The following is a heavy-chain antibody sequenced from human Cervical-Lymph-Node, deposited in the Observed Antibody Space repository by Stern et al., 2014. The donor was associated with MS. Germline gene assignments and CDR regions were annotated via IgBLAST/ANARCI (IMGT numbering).Heavy chain of an antibody. V-gene: IGHV1-69-2*01. CDR3: GTAVGGIDAFDI. D-gene: IGHD6-19*01. J-gene: IGHJ3*02. CDR2: VDPDDGTT. CDR1: GYTFTDFY. Sequence: EVHLVESGAEVKKPGATVKISCKVSGYTFTDFYMHWVQQAPGQGFAWMGLVDPDDGTTMYAGKFQGRVSITADTSADTAYMELSNLTSEDTALYYCGTAVGGIDAFDIWGQGTMLTVSS.